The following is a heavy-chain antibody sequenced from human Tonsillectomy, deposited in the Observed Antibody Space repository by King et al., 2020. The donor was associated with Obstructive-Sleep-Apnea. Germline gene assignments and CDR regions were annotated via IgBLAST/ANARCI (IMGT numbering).Heavy chain of an antibody. V-gene: IGHV3-11*06. J-gene: IGHJ4*02. CDR2: ISSTGTYL. Sequence: VQLVESGGGVVKPGGSLRLSCAASGFTFTDYDYYMSWIRQAPGKGLEWVAYISSTGTYLKFADALKVRFTISRDNAANSVYLQMNSLRADDTALYFCARESGDWLVDSWGQGTLVIVSS. CDR1: GFTFTDYDYY. D-gene: IGHD6-19*01. CDR3: ARESGDWLVDS.